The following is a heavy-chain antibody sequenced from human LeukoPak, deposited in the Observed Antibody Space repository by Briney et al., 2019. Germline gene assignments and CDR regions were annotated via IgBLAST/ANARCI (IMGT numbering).Heavy chain of an antibody. CDR1: GFTFSSYA. J-gene: IGHJ4*02. D-gene: IGHD2-15*01. Sequence: GGSLRLSCAASGFTFSSYAMHWVRQAPGKGLEWVAVISYDGSNKYYADSVKGRFTISRDNSKNTLYLQMNSLRAEDTAVYYCARASTGRHSDYWGQGTLVTVSS. CDR2: ISYDGSNK. CDR3: ARASTGRHSDY. V-gene: IGHV3-30-3*01.